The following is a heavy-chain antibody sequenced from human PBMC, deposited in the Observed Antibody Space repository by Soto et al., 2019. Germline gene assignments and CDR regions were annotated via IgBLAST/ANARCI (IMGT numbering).Heavy chain of an antibody. CDR1: GDSVSSTSAA. D-gene: IGHD5-18*01. V-gene: IGHV6-1*01. Sequence: SQTLSLTCAISGDSVSSTSAAWSWIRQSPSRGLEWLGRTYYRSKWYSDYAVSVKSRITINPDTSKNQFSLKLTSVTAADTAFYYCARQSRGDGYKRSLWGQGTLVTSPQ. CDR2: TYYRSKWYS. CDR3: ARQSRGDGYKRSL. J-gene: IGHJ4*02.